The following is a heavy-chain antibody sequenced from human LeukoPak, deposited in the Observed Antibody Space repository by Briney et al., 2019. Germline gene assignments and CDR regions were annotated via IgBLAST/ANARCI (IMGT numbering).Heavy chain of an antibody. V-gene: IGHV3-21*04. CDR2: ISTSSYR. J-gene: IGHJ4*02. D-gene: IGHD1-26*01. CDR3: AKVGATTDI. Sequence: GGSLRLSCAASGFTFSSYSMNWVRQAPGKGLEWVSSISTSSYRYYADSVKGRFTISRDNSKNTLYLQMNSLRAEDTAVYYCAKVGATTDIWGQGTLVTVSS. CDR1: GFTFSSYS.